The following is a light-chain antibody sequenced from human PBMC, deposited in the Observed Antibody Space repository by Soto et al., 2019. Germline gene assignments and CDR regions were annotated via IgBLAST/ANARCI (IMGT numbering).Light chain of an antibody. V-gene: IGLV4-60*02. Sequence: QAVVTQSSSASASLGSSVKLTCTLSSGHSSYIIAWHQQQSGKAPRYLMKLEGSGSYNKGSGVPDRFSGSSSGADRYLTISNLQFEDEADYYCETWDSNPWVFGGGTKVTVL. J-gene: IGLJ3*02. CDR2: LEGSGSY. CDR3: ETWDSNPWV. CDR1: SGHSSYI.